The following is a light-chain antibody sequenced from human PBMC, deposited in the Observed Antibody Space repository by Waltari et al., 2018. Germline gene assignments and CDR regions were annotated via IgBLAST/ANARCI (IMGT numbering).Light chain of an antibody. CDR2: GAS. J-gene: IGKJ5*01. Sequence: ETVMTQSPATLSVSPGERATLSRRASQSVSTNLAWYQQNPGQAPRLLIYGASTRATGIPARFSGSGSGTEFTLTISSLQSEDFAVYYCQQYNNWPPITFGQGTRLEIK. V-gene: IGKV3-15*01. CDR3: QQYNNWPPIT. CDR1: QSVSTN.